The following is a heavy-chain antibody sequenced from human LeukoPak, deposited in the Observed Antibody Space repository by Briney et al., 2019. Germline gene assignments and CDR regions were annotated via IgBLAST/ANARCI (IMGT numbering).Heavy chain of an antibody. CDR1: GGSISSYY. D-gene: IGHD1-26*01. J-gene: IGHJ4*02. V-gene: IGHV4-59*01. CDR3: ARVQDSGSYLSFDY. CDR2: IYYSGST. Sequence: PSETLSLTCTVSGGSISSYYWSWIRQPPGKGLEWIGYIYYSGSTNYNPSLKSRVTISVDTSKNQFSLKLSPVTAADTAVYYCARVQDSGSYLSFDYWGQGTLVTVSS.